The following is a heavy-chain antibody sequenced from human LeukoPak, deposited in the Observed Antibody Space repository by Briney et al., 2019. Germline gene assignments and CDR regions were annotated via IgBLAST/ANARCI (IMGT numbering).Heavy chain of an antibody. Sequence: PGGSLRLSCAASGFTFSSYAMSWVRQAPGKGLEWVSAISGSGGSTYYADSVKGRFTISRDNSKNTLYLLMNSLRAEDTAVYYSAKEAYYDFWSGYYYFDYWGQGTLVTVSS. D-gene: IGHD3-3*01. CDR3: AKEAYYDFWSGYYYFDY. CDR1: GFTFSSYA. CDR2: ISGSGGST. J-gene: IGHJ4*02. V-gene: IGHV3-23*01.